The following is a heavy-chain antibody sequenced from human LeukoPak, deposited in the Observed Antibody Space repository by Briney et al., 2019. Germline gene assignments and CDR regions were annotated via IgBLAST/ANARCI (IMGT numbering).Heavy chain of an antibody. V-gene: IGHV4-61*01. J-gene: IGHJ4*02. D-gene: IGHD6-19*01. Sequence: SETLSLTCTVSGGSVSSGSNCWGWIRQPPGKGLEWIGYIYYSGSTNYNPSLKSRVTISVDTSKNQFSLRLISVTAADTAVYYCAKGQGFGWYYFDYWGQGTLVTISS. CDR2: IYYSGST. CDR3: AKGQGFGWYYFDY. CDR1: GGSVSSGSNC.